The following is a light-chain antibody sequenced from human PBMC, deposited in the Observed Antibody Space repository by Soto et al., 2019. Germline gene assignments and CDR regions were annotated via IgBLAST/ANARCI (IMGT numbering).Light chain of an antibody. CDR2: GAS. CDR3: QQYGRSPLLYT. V-gene: IGKV3-20*01. J-gene: IGKJ2*01. Sequence: EIVLTQSPGTLSLSPGARATLSFRASQSVTSNYLAWYQQKPGQAPRLLIYGASTRAAGVPDRFSGSGSGTDFTLTITRLEPEDFAVYYCQQYGRSPLLYTFGQGTKLVVK. CDR1: QSVTSNY.